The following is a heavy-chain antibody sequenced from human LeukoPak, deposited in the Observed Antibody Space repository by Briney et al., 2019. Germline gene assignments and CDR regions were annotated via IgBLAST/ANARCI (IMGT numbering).Heavy chain of an antibody. CDR1: GYTFTSYY. J-gene: IGHJ6*02. Sequence: GASVKVSCKASGYTFTSYYIHWVRQAPGQGLEWMGIINPSGGSTTYAQILQGRVTMTRDTSTSTVYMELSSLRSEDTAVYFCARDRRPAQYRGLDVWGRGTTVTVSS. V-gene: IGHV1-46*01. CDR2: INPSGGST. D-gene: IGHD2-2*02. CDR3: ARDRRPAQYRGLDV.